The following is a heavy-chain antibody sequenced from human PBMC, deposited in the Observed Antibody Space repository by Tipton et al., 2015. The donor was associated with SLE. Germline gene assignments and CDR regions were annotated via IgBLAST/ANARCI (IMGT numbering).Heavy chain of an antibody. CDR1: GFTFTNTNYA. CDR3: ARDAYGDSTVLLDY. J-gene: IGHJ4*02. Sequence: SLRLSCAASGFTFTNTNYAMNWVRRAPGKGLEWVSLVTGSGGGTYYSNSVKGRFTISRDNSKNTLYLQMNSLRPQDTAVYYCARDAYGDSTVLLDYWGQGTLVTVSS. D-gene: IGHD4-17*01. CDR2: VTGSGGGT. V-gene: IGHV3-23*01.